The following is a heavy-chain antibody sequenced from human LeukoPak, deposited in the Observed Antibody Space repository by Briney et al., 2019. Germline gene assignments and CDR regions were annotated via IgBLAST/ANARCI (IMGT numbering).Heavy chain of an antibody. J-gene: IGHJ5*02. V-gene: IGHV1-18*01. CDR1: GYTFTSYG. D-gene: IGHD3-9*01. CDR2: ISAYNANT. CDR3: ARESLHGYFDWLGNWFDP. Sequence: GASVKVSCKASGYTFTSYGISWVRQAPGQGLEWMGWISAYNANTNYAQKLQGRVTMTTDTSTSTAYMELRSLRSDDTAVYYCARESLHGYFDWLGNWFDPWGQGTLVTVSS.